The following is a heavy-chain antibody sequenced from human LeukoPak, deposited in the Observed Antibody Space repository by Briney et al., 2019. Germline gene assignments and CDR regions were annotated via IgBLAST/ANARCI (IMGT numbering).Heavy chain of an antibody. J-gene: IGHJ4*02. D-gene: IGHD2-2*03. CDR3: ARGAGYCSSTSCYFDY. CDR2: INHSGST. CDR1: GGSFSGYY. V-gene: IGHV4-34*01. Sequence: PSETLSLTCAVYGGSFSGYYWSWIRQPPGKGLERIGEINHSGSTNYNPSLKSRVTISVDTSKNQFSLKLSSVTAADTAVYYCARGAGYCSSTSCYFDYWGQGTLVTVSS.